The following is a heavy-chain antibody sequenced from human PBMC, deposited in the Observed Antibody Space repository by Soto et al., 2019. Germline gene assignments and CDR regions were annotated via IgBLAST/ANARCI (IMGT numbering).Heavy chain of an antibody. Sequence: GGSLRLSCAASGFTFSSYAMSWVHQAPGKGLEWVSAISGSGGSTYYADSVKGRFTISRDNSKNTLYLQMNSLRAEDTAVYYCAKTLKNGGGSIHHYYYYGMDVRGPGTTVNVFS. CDR2: ISGSGGST. D-gene: IGHD3-16*01. V-gene: IGHV3-23*01. CDR3: AKTLKNGGGSIHHYYYYGMDV. J-gene: IGHJ6*02. CDR1: GFTFSSYA.